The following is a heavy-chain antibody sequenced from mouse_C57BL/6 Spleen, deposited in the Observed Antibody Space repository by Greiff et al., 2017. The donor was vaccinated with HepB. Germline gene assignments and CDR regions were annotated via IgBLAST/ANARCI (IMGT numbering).Heavy chain of an antibody. CDR3: ARKDDYDAMDY. CDR1: GFSLTSYG. CDR2: IWSGGST. V-gene: IGHV2-2*01. Sequence: VQLQQSGPGLVQPSQSLSITCTVSGFSLTSYGVHWVRQSPGKGLEWLGVIWSGGSTDYNAAFISRLSISKDKSKSQVFFKMHSLQADDTAIYYCARKDDYDAMDYWGQGTSVTVSS. J-gene: IGHJ4*01.